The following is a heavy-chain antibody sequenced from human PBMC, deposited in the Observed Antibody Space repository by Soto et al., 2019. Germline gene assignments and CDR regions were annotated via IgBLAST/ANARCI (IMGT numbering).Heavy chain of an antibody. CDR2: INPDNGNT. V-gene: IGHV1-3*01. CDR1: GYTFTRYT. CDR3: ARGIATGQLDP. Sequence: ASVKVSCKASGYTFTRYTMNWVRQAPVQRLEWMGWINPDNGNTKSPQKFQERVIITRDTSASTAYMDLSSLRSEDTAVYYCARGIATGQLDPWGQGTLLTVSS. D-gene: IGHD2-15*01. J-gene: IGHJ5*02.